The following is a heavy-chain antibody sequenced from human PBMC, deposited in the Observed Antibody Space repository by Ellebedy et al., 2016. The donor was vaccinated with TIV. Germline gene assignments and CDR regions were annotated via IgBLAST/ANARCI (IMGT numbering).Heavy chain of an antibody. V-gene: IGHV4-59*12. J-gene: IGHJ4*02. CDR2: VYYTGTT. CDR1: GGSIGTFY. Sequence: SETLSLTCTVSGGSIGTFYWNWIRQPPGKGLEWIGYVYYTGTTNYNPSLRSRVTISVDTSENQFSLKLNSVTAADTAVYYCVRGDYDILTGDTSIGDFDSWGQGTLVTVSS. CDR3: VRGDYDILTGDTSIGDFDS. D-gene: IGHD3-9*01.